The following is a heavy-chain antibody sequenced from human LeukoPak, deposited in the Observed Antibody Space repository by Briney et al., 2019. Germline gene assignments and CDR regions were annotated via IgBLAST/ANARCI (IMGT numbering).Heavy chain of an antibody. J-gene: IGHJ5*02. CDR3: ARGRRGYSSSWYKDNWFDP. V-gene: IGHV4-34*01. Sequence: SETLSLTCAVYGGSFSGYYWSWIRQPPGKGLEWIGAINHSGSTNYNPSLMSRLTISVDTSKNQFSLKLSSVTAADTAVYYCARGRRGYSSSWYKDNWFDPWGQGTLVTVSS. CDR2: INHSGST. CDR1: GGSFSGYY. D-gene: IGHD6-13*01.